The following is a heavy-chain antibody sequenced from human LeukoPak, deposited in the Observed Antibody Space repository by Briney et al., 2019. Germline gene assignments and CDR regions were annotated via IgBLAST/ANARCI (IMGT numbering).Heavy chain of an antibody. CDR3: ASGRKYSATSDY. D-gene: IGHD5-12*01. J-gene: IGHJ4*02. CDR2: INQSGST. Sequence: PSETLSLTCAVYGGSFSGYYWSWIRQPPGEGLEWIGEINQSGSTNYNPSLERRATMSVDTSKNQFFLKLSSVTAADTAVYYCASGRKYSATSDYWGQGTLVTVSS. CDR1: GGSFSGYY. V-gene: IGHV4-34*01.